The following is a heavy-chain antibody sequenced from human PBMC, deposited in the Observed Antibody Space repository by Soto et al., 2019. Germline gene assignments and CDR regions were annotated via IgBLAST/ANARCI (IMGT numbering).Heavy chain of an antibody. V-gene: IGHV3-74*01. J-gene: IGHJ4*02. D-gene: IGHD6-19*01. CDR2: VSGDGSST. Sequence: PGGSLRLSCAASGFTFSSYWMHWVRQAPGKGLVWVSRVSGDGSSTYCADSVKGRFTISRDNAKNTLYLQMNSLRAEDTAVYYCAKDHIGSIAVAIFDYWGQGTLVXVSS. CDR1: GFTFSSYW. CDR3: AKDHIGSIAVAIFDY.